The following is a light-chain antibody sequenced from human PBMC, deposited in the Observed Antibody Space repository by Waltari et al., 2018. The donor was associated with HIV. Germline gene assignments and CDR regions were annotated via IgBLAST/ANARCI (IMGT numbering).Light chain of an antibody. Sequence: DIQMTQSPSSLSASIGHRVTITCQASQDISNYLNWYQQKPGKAPKLLINDASNLERGVPSRFTGSGSGTDFSFTINSLQPEDIATYYCQQYDNLPHTFGQGTKLEIK. CDR3: QQYDNLPHT. CDR2: DAS. V-gene: IGKV1-33*01. CDR1: QDISNY. J-gene: IGKJ2*01.